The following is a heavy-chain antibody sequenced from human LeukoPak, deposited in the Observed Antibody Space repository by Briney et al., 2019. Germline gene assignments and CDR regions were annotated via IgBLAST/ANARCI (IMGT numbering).Heavy chain of an antibody. Sequence: SETLSLICAVYGGSFRGYYWSWIRQPPGKGLEWIGEINHSGSTNYNPCRKSRATISVGTFMIQYSLKLSSVTAADTAVYYCARSGYDWFRYSYGYIEYTPQRCYFDYWGQGTLVTVSS. CDR2: INHSGST. CDR1: GGSFRGYY. D-gene: IGHD5-18*01. V-gene: IGHV4-34*01. CDR3: ARSGYDWFRYSYGYIEYTPQRCYFDY. J-gene: IGHJ4*02.